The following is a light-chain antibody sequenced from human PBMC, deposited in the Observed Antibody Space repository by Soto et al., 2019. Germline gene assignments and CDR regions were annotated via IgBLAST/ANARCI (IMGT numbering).Light chain of an antibody. CDR1: QGISSY. J-gene: IGKJ1*01. CDR3: QQYYSYPGT. Sequence: AIRMTQSPSSLSASTGDRVTITFRASQGISSYLAWYQQNPGKAPKLLIYAASTLQSGVPSRFSGSGSGTDFTLTSSCLQSEDFATYYCQQYYSYPGTFVQGTKVEIK. CDR2: AAS. V-gene: IGKV1-8*01.